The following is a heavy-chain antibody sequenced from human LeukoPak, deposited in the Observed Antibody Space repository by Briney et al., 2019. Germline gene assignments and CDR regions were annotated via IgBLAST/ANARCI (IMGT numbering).Heavy chain of an antibody. CDR1: GFTFDDYA. Sequence: PGRSLRLSCAASGFTFDDYAMRWVRQAPGKGLEWVSGISWNSGSIGYADSVKGRFTISRDNSKDTLYLQMNSLRAEDTAVYYCAKRPSDYGDYVSYFDYWGQGTLVTVSS. V-gene: IGHV3-9*01. D-gene: IGHD4-17*01. J-gene: IGHJ4*02. CDR2: ISWNSGSI. CDR3: AKRPSDYGDYVSYFDY.